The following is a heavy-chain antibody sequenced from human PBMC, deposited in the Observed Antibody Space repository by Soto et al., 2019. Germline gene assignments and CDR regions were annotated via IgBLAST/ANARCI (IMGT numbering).Heavy chain of an antibody. J-gene: IGHJ6*02. D-gene: IGHD3-16*01. Sequence: QVQLVQSGAEVKKPGASVKVSCKASGYTFTRSGISWVRQAPGQGLEWMGWINGYNGNTSYAQTFQGRITMTTDTPTSTAYLELRSLRSDDTAVYYCARRGDVPYYYYGMDVWGQGTTVIVSS. CDR3: ARRGDVPYYYYGMDV. CDR2: INGYNGNT. CDR1: GYTFTRSG. V-gene: IGHV1-18*01.